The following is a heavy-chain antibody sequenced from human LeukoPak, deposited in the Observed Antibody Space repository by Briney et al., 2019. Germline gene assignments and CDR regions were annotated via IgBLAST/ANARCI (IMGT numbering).Heavy chain of an antibody. CDR1: GFTVSSNY. CDR2: IKQDGSGE. V-gene: IGHV3-7*01. Sequence: PGGSLRLSCAASGFTVSSNYMSWVRQAPGKGLEWVAKIKQDGSGEYYLDSVKGRFTISRDNAKNSLYLQMNSLRADDTAVYFCTTGYSSGWYNEGNYWGQGTLVTVSS. D-gene: IGHD6-19*01. J-gene: IGHJ4*02. CDR3: TTGYSSGWYNEGNY.